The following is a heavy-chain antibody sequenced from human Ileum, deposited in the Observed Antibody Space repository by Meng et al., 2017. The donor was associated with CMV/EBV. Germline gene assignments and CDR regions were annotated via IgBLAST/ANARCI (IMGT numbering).Heavy chain of an antibody. J-gene: IGHJ4*02. CDR2: VGSGRDK. CDR1: GCSLGNDD. V-gene: IGHV3-13*01. Sequence: GSGCSLGNDDRQGGRKVGGKGLERVTSVGSGRDKDRADTVKGRFTGSREKVKSSLYLQMKSLKAGDTAVYYCVRATYASVRYHYDYWGQGTLVTVSS. D-gene: IGHD6-19*01. CDR3: VRATYASVRYHYDY.